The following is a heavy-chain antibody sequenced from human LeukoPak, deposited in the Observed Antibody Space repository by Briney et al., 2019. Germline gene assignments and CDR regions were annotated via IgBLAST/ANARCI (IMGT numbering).Heavy chain of an antibody. CDR3: ARGETRIAV. D-gene: IGHD2-15*01. CDR1: GGSISSGSYY. V-gene: IGHV4-61*02. Sequence: SQTLSLTCTVSGGSISSGSYYWSWIRQPAGKGLEWIGRMSTSGSTNYNPSVKSRATISRDTSKNQFSLNLSSVTAADTAVYYCARGETRIAVWGQGTLVTVSS. J-gene: IGHJ4*02. CDR2: MSTSGST.